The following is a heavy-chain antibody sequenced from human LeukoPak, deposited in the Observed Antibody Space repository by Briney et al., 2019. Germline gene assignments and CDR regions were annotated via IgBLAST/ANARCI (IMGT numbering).Heavy chain of an antibody. CDR1: GDSIIGYY. J-gene: IGHJ5*02. D-gene: IGHD3-3*01. CDR3: ARHLATIFGVVLEPNWFDP. CDR2: IYYSGST. Sequence: PSETLPLTCTVSGDSIIGYYWSWIRQPPGKGLEWIGYIYYSGSTNYNPSLKSRVTISVDTSKNQFSLKLSSVTAADTAVYYCARHLATIFGVVLEPNWFDPWGQGTLITVSS. V-gene: IGHV4-59*01.